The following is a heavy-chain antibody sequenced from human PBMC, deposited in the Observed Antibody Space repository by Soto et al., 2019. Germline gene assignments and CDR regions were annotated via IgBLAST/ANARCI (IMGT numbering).Heavy chain of an antibody. D-gene: IGHD6-19*01. CDR3: TTDQKQSLVPRLRTGFDY. V-gene: IGHV3-15*01. CDR1: GFTFSNAW. J-gene: IGHJ4*02. CDR2: IKSKTDGGTT. Sequence: GGSLRLSCAASGFTFSNAWMSWVRQAPGKGLEWVGRIKSKTDGGTTDYAAPVKGRFTISRDDSKNTLYLQMNSLKTEDTAVYYCTTDQKQSLVPRLRTGFDYWGQGTLVTVSS.